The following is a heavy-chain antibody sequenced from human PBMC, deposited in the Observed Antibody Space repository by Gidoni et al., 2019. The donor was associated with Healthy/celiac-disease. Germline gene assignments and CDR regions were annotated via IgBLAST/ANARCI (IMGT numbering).Heavy chain of an antibody. Sequence: QLQLQESGPGLVKPSETLSLNCTVSGGSISSSSYYWGWIRQPPGKVLEWIGSIYYSGSTYYNPSLKSRVTISVDTSKNQFSLKLSSVTAADTAVYYCASMGQLVYWGQGTLVTVSS. CDR2: IYYSGST. CDR3: ASMGQLVY. V-gene: IGHV4-39*01. J-gene: IGHJ4*02. CDR1: GGSISSSSYY. D-gene: IGHD6-6*01.